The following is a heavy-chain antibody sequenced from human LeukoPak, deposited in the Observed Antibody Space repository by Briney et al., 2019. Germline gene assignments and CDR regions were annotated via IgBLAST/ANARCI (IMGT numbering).Heavy chain of an antibody. CDR3: AKSRGIYDNSGWRTFDY. J-gene: IGHJ4*02. CDR1: GFAFNIYT. V-gene: IGHV3-23*01. Sequence: PGGSLRLSCAASGFAFNIYTLTWVRQAPGKGLEWVSIISDNGDYTYYADSVKGRFTISRDNSKNTVYLQMNSLRAEDTAIYYCAKSRGIYDNSGWRTFDYWGQGTLVTVSS. CDR2: ISDNGDYT. D-gene: IGHD6-19*01.